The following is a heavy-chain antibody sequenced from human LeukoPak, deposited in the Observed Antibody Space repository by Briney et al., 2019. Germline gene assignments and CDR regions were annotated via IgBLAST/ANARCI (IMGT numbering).Heavy chain of an antibody. D-gene: IGHD6-13*01. CDR1: GGSFSVYY. Sequence: SETLSLTCAVYGGSFSVYYWSWIRQPPGKGLEWIGEINHSGSTNYNPSLKSRVTISVDTSKNQFSLKLSSVTAADTAVYYCARGARSSWYDYWGQGTLVTVSS. V-gene: IGHV4-34*01. J-gene: IGHJ4*02. CDR3: ARGARSSWYDY. CDR2: INHSGST.